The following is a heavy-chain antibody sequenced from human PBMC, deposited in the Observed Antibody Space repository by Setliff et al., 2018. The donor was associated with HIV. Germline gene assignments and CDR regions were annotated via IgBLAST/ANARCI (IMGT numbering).Heavy chain of an antibody. CDR2: IYTNERT. V-gene: IGHV4-4*09. CDR1: GGSINKSY. CDR3: ARRGAFASGWAGDWFAP. D-gene: IGHD6-19*01. Sequence: PSETLSLTCTVSGGSINKSYWNWIRQSPGKGLEWIGYIYTNERTNYNPSLKSRVTISIDTSKNQFFLKLSSVTAEDTAVYYCARRGAFASGWAGDWFAPWGQGTLVTVS. J-gene: IGHJ5*02.